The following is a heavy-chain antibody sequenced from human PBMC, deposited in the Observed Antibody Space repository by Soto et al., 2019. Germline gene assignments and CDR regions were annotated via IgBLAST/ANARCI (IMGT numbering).Heavy chain of an antibody. V-gene: IGHV4-30-4*01. CDR3: ATEYSSSSGEFDY. CDR1: GGPISSGDYY. Sequence: SETLSLTCTVSGGPISSGDYYWSWIRQPPGKGLEWIGYIYYSGSTYYNPSLKSRVTISVDTSKNQFSLKLSSVTAADTAVYYCATEYSSSSGEFDYWGQVTLVTVSS. J-gene: IGHJ4*02. CDR2: IYYSGST. D-gene: IGHD6-6*01.